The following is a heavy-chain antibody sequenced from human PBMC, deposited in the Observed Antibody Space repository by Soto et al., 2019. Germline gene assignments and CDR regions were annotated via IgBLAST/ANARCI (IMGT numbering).Heavy chain of an antibody. D-gene: IGHD3-22*01. V-gene: IGHV1-69*01. CDR3: ARESEAYYYDSAHGPT. CDR1: GRTFSSYA. Sequence: QVQLVQSGADVKKPRSSVKVSCKASGRTFSSYAISWVRQAPGQGLEWMGGIIPIFGTANYAQKFQGRVTITADESTSTAYMELSRLRSEDTAVYYCARESEAYYYDSAHGPTWGQGTLVTVSS. CDR2: IIPIFGTA. J-gene: IGHJ5*02.